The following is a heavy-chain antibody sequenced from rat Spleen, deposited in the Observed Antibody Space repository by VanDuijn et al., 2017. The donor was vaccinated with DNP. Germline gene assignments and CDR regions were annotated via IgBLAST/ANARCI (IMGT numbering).Heavy chain of an antibody. V-gene: IGHV3-1*01. CDR3: ARYTTGVDY. CDR1: GFSITSYY. J-gene: IGHJ2*01. CDR2: ISYSATT. Sequence: EVQLQESGPGLVKPSQSLSLTCSVTGFSITSYYWGWIRQFPGNKMEYIGHISYSATTTYNPSLKSRISITRDTSKNQFFLQLNSVTTEDTATYYCARYTTGVDYWGQGVMVTVSS. D-gene: IGHD1-11*01.